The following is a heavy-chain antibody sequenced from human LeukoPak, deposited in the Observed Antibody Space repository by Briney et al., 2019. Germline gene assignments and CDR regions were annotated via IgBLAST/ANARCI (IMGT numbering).Heavy chain of an antibody. CDR1: GFTFGDYG. D-gene: IGHD2-21*02. CDR3: TRSRRVYCGGDCYSFDY. CDR2: IRSKAYGGTT. Sequence: GRSLRLSCTVSGFTFGDYGMSWFRQAPGKGLEWVGFIRSKAYGGTTEYAASVKGRFTISRDDSKSIAYLQMNSLKTEDTAVYYCTRSRRVYCGGDCYSFDYWGQGTLVTVSS. J-gene: IGHJ4*02. V-gene: IGHV3-49*03.